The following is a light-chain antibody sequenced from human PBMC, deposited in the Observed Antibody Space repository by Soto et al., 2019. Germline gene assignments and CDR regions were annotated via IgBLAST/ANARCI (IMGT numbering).Light chain of an antibody. CDR1: SSDVGGYDY. Sequence: QSALTQPRSVSGSPGQSVTISCTGTSSDVGGYDYVSWYQQQPGKAPKLMIYDVNKRPSGVPDRLSGSTSGNTASLTISGLQADDEADYYCCSYAGSPFVFGTGTKLTVL. CDR3: CSYAGSPFV. CDR2: DVN. J-gene: IGLJ1*01. V-gene: IGLV2-11*01.